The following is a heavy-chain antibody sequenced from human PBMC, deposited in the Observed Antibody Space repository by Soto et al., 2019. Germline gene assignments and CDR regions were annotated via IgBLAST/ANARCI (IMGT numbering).Heavy chain of an antibody. CDR3: ARGASKSTGCYIWFDP. D-gene: IGHD6-19*01. J-gene: IGHJ5*02. CDR1: GGTFSTYP. CDR2: IIPKFGTT. V-gene: IGHV1-69*01. Sequence: QVQLVQSGAEVKKPGSSVKVSCKVSGGTFSTYPITYVRQAPGKGLEFMGGIIPKFGTTNYAQKFRGTVTITAGEATGTSYMELNNLKSEVTAVYYCARGASKSTGCYIWFDPWVQGTLGTVSA.